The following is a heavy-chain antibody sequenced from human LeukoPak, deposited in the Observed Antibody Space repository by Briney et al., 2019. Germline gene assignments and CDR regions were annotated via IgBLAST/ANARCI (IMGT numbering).Heavy chain of an antibody. CDR3: TTQGTSGTGRVDY. D-gene: IGHD1/OR15-1a*01. CDR1: GFTFSNAW. Sequence: GGSLRLSCAASGFTFSNAWMTWVRQAPGKGLEWAGRIKSKTDGGSADYAAPVKGRFTISRDDSKNTLYLQMNSLKTEDTAVYYCTTQGTSGTGRVDYWGQGTLVTVSS. V-gene: IGHV3-15*01. CDR2: IKSKTDGGSA. J-gene: IGHJ4*02.